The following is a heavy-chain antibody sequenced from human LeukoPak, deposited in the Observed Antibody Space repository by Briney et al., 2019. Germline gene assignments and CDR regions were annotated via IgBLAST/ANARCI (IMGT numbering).Heavy chain of an antibody. CDR1: GFIFSGYS. D-gene: IGHD3-10*01. CDR2: ITSSTTTI. V-gene: IGHV3-48*04. Sequence: GVSLRLSCAASGFIFSGYSMNWVRQAPGKGLEWISYITSSTTTIYYADSVQGRFTISRDNAKNSLYLQMNTLRAEDTAVYYCARTSSGAGAPGAAYFDYWGQGTLVTVSS. CDR3: ARTSSGAGAPGAAYFDY. J-gene: IGHJ4*02.